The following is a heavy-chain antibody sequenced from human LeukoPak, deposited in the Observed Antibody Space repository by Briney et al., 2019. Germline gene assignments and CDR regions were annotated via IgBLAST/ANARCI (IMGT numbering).Heavy chain of an antibody. CDR2: INPNSGGT. J-gene: IGHJ4*02. D-gene: IGHD3-9*01. V-gene: IGHV1-2*02. Sequence: GASVKVSCKASGCTFTGYYMHWVRQAPGQGLEWMGWINPNSGGTNYAQKFQGRVTMTRDTSISTAYMELSRLSSDDTAVYYCARGGHSLRYFDHYYFDYWGQGTLVTVSS. CDR3: ARGGHSLRYFDHYYFDY. CDR1: GCTFTGYY.